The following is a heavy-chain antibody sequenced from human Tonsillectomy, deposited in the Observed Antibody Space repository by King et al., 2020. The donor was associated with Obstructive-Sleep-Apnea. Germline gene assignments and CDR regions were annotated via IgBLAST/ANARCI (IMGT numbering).Heavy chain of an antibody. CDR3: ARDPEYYDSSGYYYYGTDV. Sequence: QLQESGPGLVKPSETLSLTCTVSGGSVSSGSYYWSWIRQPPGKGLEWIGYIYYSGSTNYNPSLKSRDTISVDTSKNQFSLKLSSVTAADTAGYYCARDPEYYDSSGYYYYGTDVWGQGTTVTVSS. J-gene: IGHJ6*02. V-gene: IGHV4-61*01. D-gene: IGHD3-22*01. CDR2: IYYSGST. CDR1: GGSVSSGSYY.